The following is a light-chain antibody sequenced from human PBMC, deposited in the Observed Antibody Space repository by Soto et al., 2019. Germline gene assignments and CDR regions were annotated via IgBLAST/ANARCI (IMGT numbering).Light chain of an antibody. V-gene: IGLV2-23*02. CDR1: RSDIGSYNS. Sequence: QSALTQPASVSGSPGESITISCTGTRSDIGSYNSIAWYQQHPGKAPRVMFFEVTKRPSGISNRFSGSKSGSTASLTISGLQADDEADYFCFSYAGDSTWVFGGGTKVTVL. CDR3: FSYAGDSTWV. CDR2: EVT. J-gene: IGLJ3*02.